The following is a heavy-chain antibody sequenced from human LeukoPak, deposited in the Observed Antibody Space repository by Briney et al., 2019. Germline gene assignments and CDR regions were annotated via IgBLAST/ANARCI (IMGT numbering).Heavy chain of an antibody. CDR2: INHAGST. V-gene: IGHV4-34*01. Sequence: SETLSLTCAVSGGSFTGYYWSWIRQSPGKGLEWIGEINHAGSTTYNPSLKSRVIISLDTSKNHFSLSLTSLTAADTAVYYCARDMTTTPGAYDYWGQGALVAVSS. CDR3: ARDMTTTPGAYDY. D-gene: IGHD4-11*01. J-gene: IGHJ4*02. CDR1: GGSFTGYY.